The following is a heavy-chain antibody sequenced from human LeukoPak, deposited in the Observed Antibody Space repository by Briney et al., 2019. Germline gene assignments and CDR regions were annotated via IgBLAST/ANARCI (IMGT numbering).Heavy chain of an antibody. J-gene: IGHJ4*02. CDR3: ARAPGTIFGVVITLDY. CDR2: ISSSSSYI. Sequence: PGGSLRLSCAASGFTFSSYSMNWVRQAPGKGLEWVSSISSSSSYIYYADSVKGRFTISRDNAKNSLYLQMNSLRAEDTAVYYCARAPGTIFGVVITLDYWGQGTLVTVSS. CDR1: GFTFSSYS. D-gene: IGHD3-3*01. V-gene: IGHV3-21*01.